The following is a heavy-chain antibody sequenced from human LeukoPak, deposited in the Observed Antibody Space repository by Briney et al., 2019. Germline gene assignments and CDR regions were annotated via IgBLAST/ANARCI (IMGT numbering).Heavy chain of an antibody. CDR1: GFTFSSYS. CDR2: ISSSSSTI. CDR3: ARGSPLGYCSSTSCYLV. Sequence: GGSLRLSCAASGFTFSSYSMNWVRQAPGKGLEWVSYISSSSSTIYHADSVKGRFTISRDNAKNSLYLQMNSLRDEDTAVYYCARGSPLGYCSSTSCYLVWGQGTLVTVSS. V-gene: IGHV3-48*02. J-gene: IGHJ4*02. D-gene: IGHD2-2*01.